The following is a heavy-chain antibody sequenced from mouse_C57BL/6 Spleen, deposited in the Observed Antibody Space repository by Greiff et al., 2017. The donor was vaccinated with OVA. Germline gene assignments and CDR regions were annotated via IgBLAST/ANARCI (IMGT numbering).Heavy chain of an antibody. CDR3: ARGKLQYFGY. D-gene: IGHD1-1*01. V-gene: IGHV1-26*01. J-gene: IGHJ2*01. Sequence: VQLQQSGPELVKPGASVKISCKASGYTFTDYYMNWVKQSHGKSLEWIGDINPNNGGTSYNQKFKGKATLTVDKSSSTAYMELRSLTSEDSAVYYCARGKLQYFGYWGQGTTLTVSS. CDR1: GYTFTDYY. CDR2: INPNNGGT.